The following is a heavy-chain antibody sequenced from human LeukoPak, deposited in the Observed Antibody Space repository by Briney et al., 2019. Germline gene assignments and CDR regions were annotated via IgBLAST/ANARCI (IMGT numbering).Heavy chain of an antibody. J-gene: IGHJ4*02. CDR2: IIPIFGTA. D-gene: IGHD3-22*01. Sequence: ASVKVSCKASGGTFSSYAISWVRQAPGQGLEWMGGIIPIFGTANYAQKFQGRVTITTDESTSTAYMELSRLRSDDTAVYYCARSHYYDSSGYYPLEIDYWGQGTLVTVSS. CDR1: GGTFSSYA. CDR3: ARSHYYDSSGYYPLEIDY. V-gene: IGHV1-69*05.